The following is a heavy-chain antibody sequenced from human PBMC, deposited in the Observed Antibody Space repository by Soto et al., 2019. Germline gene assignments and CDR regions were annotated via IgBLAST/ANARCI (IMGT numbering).Heavy chain of an antibody. J-gene: IGHJ4*02. D-gene: IGHD6-19*01. Sequence: GSLRLSCAASGXTLSSYWMSWVRQAPGKGVELVANIKQDGSEKYYVDSVNCLFTISIDKSKNSLYLQMNSLRAEDTAVYYCARGLVGSTSGYWGQGTLVTVSS. CDR3: ARGLVGSTSGY. V-gene: IGHV3-7*01. CDR2: IKQDGSEK. CDR1: GXTLSSYW.